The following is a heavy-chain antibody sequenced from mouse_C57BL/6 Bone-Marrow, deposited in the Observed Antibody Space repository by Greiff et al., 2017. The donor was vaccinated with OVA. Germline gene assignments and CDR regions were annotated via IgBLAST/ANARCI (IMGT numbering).Heavy chain of an antibody. D-gene: IGHD1-1*01. CDR3: ARSPITTVVAFYWYFDV. CDR1: GYTFTSYG. J-gene: IGHJ1*03. V-gene: IGHV1-58*01. CDR2: IYIGNGYT. Sequence: VQLQQSGAELVRPGSSVKMSCKTSGYTFTSYGINWVKQRPGQGLEWIGYIYIGNGYTEYNEKFKGKATLTSDTSSSTAYIQLSSLTSEDSAIYFCARSPITTVVAFYWYFDVWGTGTTVTVSS.